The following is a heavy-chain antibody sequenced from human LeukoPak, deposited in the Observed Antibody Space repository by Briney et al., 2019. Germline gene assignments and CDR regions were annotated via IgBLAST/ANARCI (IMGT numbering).Heavy chain of an antibody. CDR3: ARGKVVAATDNYFDY. V-gene: IGHV7-4-1*02. Sequence: ASVKVSCKASGYTFTSYAMNWVRQAPGQGLEWMGWINTNTGNPTYAQGFTGRFVFSLDTSVSTAYLQISSLKAEDTAVYYCARGKVVAATDNYFDYWGQGTLVTVSS. CDR2: INTNTGNP. D-gene: IGHD2-15*01. J-gene: IGHJ4*02. CDR1: GYTFTSYA.